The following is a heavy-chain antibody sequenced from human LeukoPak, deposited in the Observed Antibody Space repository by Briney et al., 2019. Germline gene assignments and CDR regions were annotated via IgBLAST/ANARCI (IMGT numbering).Heavy chain of an antibody. D-gene: IGHD3-3*01. V-gene: IGHV1-2*02. CDR3: AKQYYDFWSGPMYYFDY. Sequence: VASVKVSCTASGYTFTGYYMHWMRQAPGQGLEWMGWINPNSGGTNYAQKFQGRVTMTRDTSISTAYMELSRLRSDDTAVYYCAKQYYDFWSGPMYYFDYWGQGTLVTVSS. CDR2: INPNSGGT. J-gene: IGHJ4*02. CDR1: GYTFTGYY.